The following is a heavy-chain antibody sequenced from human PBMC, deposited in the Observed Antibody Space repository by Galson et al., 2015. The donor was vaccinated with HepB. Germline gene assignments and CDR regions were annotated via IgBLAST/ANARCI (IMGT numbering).Heavy chain of an antibody. J-gene: IGHJ3*02. V-gene: IGHV1-18*01. CDR3: ARGEGLLWFGGDAFDI. Sequence: SVKVSCKASGYTFTSYGISWVRQAPGQGLEWMGWISAYNGNTNYAQKLQGRVTMTTDTSTSTAYMELRSLRSDDTAVYYCARGEGLLWFGGDAFDIWGQGTMVTVSS. CDR1: GYTFTSYG. CDR2: ISAYNGNT. D-gene: IGHD3-10*01.